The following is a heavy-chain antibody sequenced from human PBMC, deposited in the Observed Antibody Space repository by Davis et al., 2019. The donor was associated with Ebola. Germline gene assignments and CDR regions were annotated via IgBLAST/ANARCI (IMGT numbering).Heavy chain of an antibody. CDR3: AKTLRPKLYYYYYYGMDV. D-gene: IGHD5-18*01. V-gene: IGHV3-20*04. J-gene: IGHJ6*04. CDR2: INWNGGST. Sequence: GESLKISCAASGFTFDDYAMTWVRQAPGKGLEWVSGINWNGGSTGYADSVKGRFTISRDNAKNSLYLQMNSLRAEDTALYYCAKTLRPKLYYYYYYGMDVWGKGTTVTVSS. CDR1: GFTFDDYA.